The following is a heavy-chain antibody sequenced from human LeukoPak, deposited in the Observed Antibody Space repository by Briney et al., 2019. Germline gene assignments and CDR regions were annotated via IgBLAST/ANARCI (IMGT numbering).Heavy chain of an antibody. V-gene: IGHV3-21*01. CDR1: GFTFSSYS. CDR3: ARERDYSGQLDY. CDR2: ISSSSSYI. J-gene: IGHJ4*02. D-gene: IGHD5-12*01. Sequence: GGSLRLSCSASGFTFSSYSMNWVRQAPGKGLEWVSSISSSSSYIYYADSVKGRFTISRDNAKNSLYLQMNSLRAEDTAVYYCARERDYSGQLDYWGQGTLVTVSS.